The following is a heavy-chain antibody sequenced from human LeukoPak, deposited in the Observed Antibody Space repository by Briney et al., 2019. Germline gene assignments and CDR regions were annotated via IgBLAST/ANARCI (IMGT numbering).Heavy chain of an antibody. J-gene: IGHJ4*02. CDR3: ASLIAAAGTGGDY. CDR2: INHSGST. V-gene: IGHV4-34*01. Sequence: SETLSLTCAVYGGSFSGYYWSWIRQPPGKGLEWIGEINHSGSTNYNPSLKRRVTISVDTSKNQFSLKLSSVTAADTAVYYCASLIAAAGTGGDYWGQGTLVTVSS. D-gene: IGHD6-13*01. CDR1: GGSFSGYY.